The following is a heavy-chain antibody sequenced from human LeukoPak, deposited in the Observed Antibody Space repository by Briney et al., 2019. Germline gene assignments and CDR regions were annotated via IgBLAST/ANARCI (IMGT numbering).Heavy chain of an antibody. CDR3: ARDHGAAAPHDY. CDR2: IYYSGST. Sequence: SETQSLTCTVSGGSISSSSYYWGWIRQPPGKGLEWIGSIYYSGSTYYNPSLKSRVTISVDTSKNQFSLKLSSVTAADTAVYYCARDHGAAAPHDYWGQGTLVTVSS. J-gene: IGHJ4*02. D-gene: IGHD6-13*01. CDR1: GGSISSSSYY. V-gene: IGHV4-39*07.